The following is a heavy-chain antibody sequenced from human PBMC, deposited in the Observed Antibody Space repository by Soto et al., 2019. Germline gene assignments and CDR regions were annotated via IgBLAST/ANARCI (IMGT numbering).Heavy chain of an antibody. CDR1: GFSLSNARMG. CDR3: ARIREWLEPFDY. V-gene: IGHV2-26*01. Sequence: SGPTLVNPTETLTLTCTVSGFSLSNARMGVSWIRQPPGKALEWLAHIFSNDEKSYSTSLKSRLTISKDISKSQVVLTMTNMDPVDTATYYCARIREWLEPFDYWGQGTLVTVSS. J-gene: IGHJ4*02. D-gene: IGHD1-1*01. CDR2: IFSNDEK.